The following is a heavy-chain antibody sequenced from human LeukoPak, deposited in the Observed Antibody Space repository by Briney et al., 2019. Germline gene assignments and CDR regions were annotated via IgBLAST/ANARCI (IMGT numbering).Heavy chain of an antibody. CDR3: LAGYYYYYMDV. Sequence: QTGGSLRLSCAASGFTFSSYWMSWVRQAPGKGLEWVANIKQDGSEKYYVDSVKGRFTISRDNAKNTLYLQMTSLSAEDTAVYYALAGYYYYYMDVWGKGTTVTVSS. J-gene: IGHJ6*03. CDR1: GFTFSSYW. CDR2: IKQDGSEK. V-gene: IGHV3-7*01. D-gene: IGHD3-16*01.